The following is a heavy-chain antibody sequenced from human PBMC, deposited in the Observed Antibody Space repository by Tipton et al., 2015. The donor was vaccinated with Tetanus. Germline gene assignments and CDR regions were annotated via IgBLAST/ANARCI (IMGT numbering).Heavy chain of an antibody. CDR3: ARDPRGYCSGGSCY. CDR1: GFTFSSYS. J-gene: IGHJ4*02. D-gene: IGHD2-15*01. Sequence: GSLRLSCAASGFTFSSYSMNWVRQAPGKGLEWVSSISSSSSYIYYADSVKGRFTISRDNAKNSLYLQMNSLRAEDTAVYYCARDPRGYCSGGSCYWGQGTLVTVSS. V-gene: IGHV3-21*01. CDR2: ISSSSSYI.